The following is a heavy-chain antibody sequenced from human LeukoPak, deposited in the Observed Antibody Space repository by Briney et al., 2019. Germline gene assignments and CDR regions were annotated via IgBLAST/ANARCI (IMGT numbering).Heavy chain of an antibody. Sequence: ASVTVSFKASGYTFTGYYMHWLRQAPGQGIEWMGWINPNSGGTKNAQKFQGRVTMTRDTSISTAYMELSRLRSDDTAVYYCARGYCSSTSCYDLSWFDPWGQGTLVTVSS. CDR1: GYTFTGYY. V-gene: IGHV1-2*02. CDR3: ARGYCSSTSCYDLSWFDP. J-gene: IGHJ5*02. D-gene: IGHD2-2*01. CDR2: INPNSGGT.